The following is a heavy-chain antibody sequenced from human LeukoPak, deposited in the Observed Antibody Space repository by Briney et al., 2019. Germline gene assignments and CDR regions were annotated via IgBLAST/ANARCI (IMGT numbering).Heavy chain of an antibody. J-gene: IGHJ5*02. Sequence: SETLSLTCTVSGGSISTYYWSWIRQPAGRGLEWIGRIYTSGSTNYNPSLKSRVTMSVDTSKNQFSLKLSSVTAADTAVYYCAREEEQLARGLDPWGQGTLVTVSS. V-gene: IGHV4-4*07. CDR2: IYTSGST. CDR3: AREEEQLARGLDP. CDR1: GGSISTYY. D-gene: IGHD6-13*01.